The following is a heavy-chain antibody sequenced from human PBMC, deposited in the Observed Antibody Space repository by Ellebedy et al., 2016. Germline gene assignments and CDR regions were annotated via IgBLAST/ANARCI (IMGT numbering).Heavy chain of an antibody. V-gene: IGHV1-69*04. CDR2: IIPILGIA. Sequence: ASVKVSCKASGGTFSSYAISWVRQAPGQGLEWMGRIIPILGIANYAQKFQGRVTITADKSTSTAYMELSSLRSEDTAVYYCARDPTNWVQLGNYYYYGMDVWGQGTTVTVSS. CDR1: GGTFSSYA. D-gene: IGHD1-1*01. J-gene: IGHJ6*02. CDR3: ARDPTNWVQLGNYYYYGMDV.